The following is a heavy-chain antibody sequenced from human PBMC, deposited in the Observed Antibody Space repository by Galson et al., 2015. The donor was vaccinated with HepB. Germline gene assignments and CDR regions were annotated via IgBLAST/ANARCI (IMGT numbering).Heavy chain of an antibody. CDR3: AGGEHGNRVSLFDP. Sequence: CAISGDSVSRTSASWHWIRQSPSRGLEWLGRTYYRTKWYDDYEVSVRSRISINPDTSKNQVSLHLNSVTPEDTAVYYCAGGEHGNRVSLFDPWGQGILVTVSS. CDR1: GDSVSRTSAS. CDR2: TYYRTKWYD. J-gene: IGHJ5*02. V-gene: IGHV6-1*01. D-gene: IGHD1-14*01.